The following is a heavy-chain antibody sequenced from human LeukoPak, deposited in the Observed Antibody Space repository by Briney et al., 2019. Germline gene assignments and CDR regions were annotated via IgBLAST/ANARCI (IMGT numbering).Heavy chain of an antibody. CDR3: AKGGSMAARGDDTMDV. J-gene: IGHJ6*02. V-gene: IGHV3-23*01. CDR1: GFTFSSYG. CDR2: ITSDGST. D-gene: IGHD6-6*01. Sequence: GGSLTLSCAASGFTFSSYGMHWVRQAPGKGLEWVSGITSDGSTYYTDSLKGRFTISRDNFKNTLYLQMNSLRDEDTALYYCAKGGSMAARGDDTMDVWGQGTTVTVSS.